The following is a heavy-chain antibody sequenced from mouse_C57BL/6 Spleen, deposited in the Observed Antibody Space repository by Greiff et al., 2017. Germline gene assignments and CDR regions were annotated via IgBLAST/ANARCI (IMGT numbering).Heavy chain of an antibody. CDR2: IDPANGNT. D-gene: IGHD3-1*01. J-gene: IGHJ1*03. CDR1: GFNIKNTY. Sequence: VQLPQSVAELVRPGASVKLSCTASGFNIKNTYMHWVNQRPAKGPAWIRRIDPANGNTKYAPKFQGKATITADTSSNTAYLQLSSLTSEDTAIYYCARGGFRGYFDVWGTGTTVTVSS. CDR3: ARGGFRGYFDV. V-gene: IGHV14-3*01.